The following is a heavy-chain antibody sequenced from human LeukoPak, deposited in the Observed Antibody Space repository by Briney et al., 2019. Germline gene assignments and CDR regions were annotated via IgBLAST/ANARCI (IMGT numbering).Heavy chain of an antibody. CDR3: ARVRNGGWPDY. D-gene: IGHD6-19*01. V-gene: IGHV1-8*01. J-gene: IGHJ4*02. CDR1: GYTFTSYD. Sequence: GASVKVSCKASGYTFTSYDINWVRQATGQGLEWMGWMNPNSGNTGYAQKFQGRVTMTRDTSISTAYMELSRLRSDDTAVYYCARVRNGGWPDYWGQGTLVTVSS. CDR2: MNPNSGNT.